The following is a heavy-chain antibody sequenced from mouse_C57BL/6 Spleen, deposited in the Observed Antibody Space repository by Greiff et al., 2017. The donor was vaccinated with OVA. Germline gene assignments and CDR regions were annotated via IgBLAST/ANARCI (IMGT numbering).Heavy chain of an antibody. CDR1: GFTFSSYG. Sequence: EVHLVESGGDLVKPGGSLKLSCAASGFTFSSYGMSWVRQTPAKRLEWVATISSGGSYTYYPDSVKGSFTISRDNAKNTLYLQMSSLKSEDTSMYYCARHDLLLRLYWYFDVWGTGTTVTVSS. V-gene: IGHV5-6*01. J-gene: IGHJ1*03. CDR2: ISSGGSYT. CDR3: ARHDLLLRLYWYFDV. D-gene: IGHD1-1*01.